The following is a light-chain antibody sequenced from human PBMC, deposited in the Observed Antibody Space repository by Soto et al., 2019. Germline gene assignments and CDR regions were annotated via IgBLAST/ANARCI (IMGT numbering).Light chain of an antibody. CDR3: QQYNNWPELT. Sequence: EKVMTQSPATLAVSPGERVTLSCRATQSVNNNLAWYQQKPGQVPRLRIYGASTQATGAPARVSGSGSGTDITLTTSSVHSEDSAVYYGQQYNNWPELTFGRGNKVEIK. V-gene: IGKV3-15*01. J-gene: IGKJ1*01. CDR1: QSVNNN. CDR2: GAS.